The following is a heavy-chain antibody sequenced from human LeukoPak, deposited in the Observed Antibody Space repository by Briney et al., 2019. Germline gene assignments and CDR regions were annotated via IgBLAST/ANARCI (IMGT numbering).Heavy chain of an antibody. J-gene: IGHJ4*02. D-gene: IGHD1-26*01. CDR1: GFIFSTYS. CDR2: ISSSGSTI. V-gene: IGHV3-48*04. CDR3: ARGGLGSWTFDS. Sequence: GGSLRLSCAASGFIFSTYSMNWVRQAPGKGLEWLSYISSSGSTIHYTDSVKGRFTISRDNAKYSLYLQMDSLRAEDTALYYCARGGLGSWTFDSWGQGTLVTVSS.